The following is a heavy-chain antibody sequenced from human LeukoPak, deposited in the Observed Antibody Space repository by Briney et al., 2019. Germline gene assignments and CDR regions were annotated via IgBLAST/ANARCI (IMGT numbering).Heavy chain of an antibody. CDR2: ISYDGYNK. D-gene: IGHD3-10*01. Sequence: PGGSLRLSCAASGFTFSSSAMSWVRQAPGKGLEWVAVISYDGYNKYHVDSVKGRFTVSRDNSKNTLYLQMNSLRAEDTAVYYCARVGFGELLLYYFDYWGQGTLVTVSS. CDR1: GFTFSSSA. CDR3: ARVGFGELLLYYFDY. J-gene: IGHJ4*02. V-gene: IGHV3-30*03.